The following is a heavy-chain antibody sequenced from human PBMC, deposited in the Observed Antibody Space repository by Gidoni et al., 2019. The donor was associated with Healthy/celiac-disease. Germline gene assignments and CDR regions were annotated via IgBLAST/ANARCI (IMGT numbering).Heavy chain of an antibody. D-gene: IGHD3-3*01. Sequence: QVQLVQSGAEVKKPGASVKVSCKDSGYTFTSSDINWVRQATGQGLEWMGWMNPNSGNTGYAQKFQGRVTMTRNTSISTAYMELSSLRSEDTAVYYCARVNYDFWSGYNYYYGMDVWGQGTTVTVSS. CDR1: GYTFTSSD. J-gene: IGHJ6*02. CDR2: MNPNSGNT. V-gene: IGHV1-8*01. CDR3: ARVNYDFWSGYNYYYGMDV.